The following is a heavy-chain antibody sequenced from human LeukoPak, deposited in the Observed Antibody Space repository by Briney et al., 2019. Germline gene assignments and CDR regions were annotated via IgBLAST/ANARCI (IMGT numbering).Heavy chain of an antibody. J-gene: IGHJ5*02. CDR3: AREDSSSWTNWFDP. CDR1: GGSISSSSYY. CDR2: IYYSGST. V-gene: IGHV4-39*07. Sequence: SETLSLTCTVSGGSISSSSYYWGWIRQPPGKGLEWIGSIYYSGSTYYNPSLKSRVTISVDTSKNQFSLKLSSVTAADTAVYYCAREDSSSWTNWFDPWGQGTLVTVSS. D-gene: IGHD6-13*01.